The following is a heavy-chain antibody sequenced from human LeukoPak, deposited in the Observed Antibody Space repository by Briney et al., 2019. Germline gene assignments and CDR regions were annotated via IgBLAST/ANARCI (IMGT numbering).Heavy chain of an antibody. CDR3: AKGTKIAVAGTPFDY. CDR2: ISAYNGNT. CDR1: GYTFTSYG. V-gene: IGHV1-18*01. D-gene: IGHD6-19*01. Sequence: ASVKVSCKASGYTFTSYGISWVRQAPGQGLEWTGWISAYNGNTNYAQKLQGRVTMTTDTSTSTAYMELRSLRSDDTAVYYCAKGTKIAVAGTPFDYWGQGTLVTVSS. J-gene: IGHJ4*02.